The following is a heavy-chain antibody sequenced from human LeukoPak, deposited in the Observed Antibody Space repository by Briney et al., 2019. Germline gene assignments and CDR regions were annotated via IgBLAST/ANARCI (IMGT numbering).Heavy chain of an antibody. V-gene: IGHV3-7*01. J-gene: IGHJ5*02. Sequence: GGSLRLSCAASGFTFSSYWMSWVRQAPGKGLEWVANIKQDGSEKYYVDSVKGRFTISRDNAKNSLYLQMNSLRAEDTAVYYCAREGSSWYAGWFDPWGHGTLVTVSS. CDR1: GFTFSSYW. CDR3: AREGSSWYAGWFDP. D-gene: IGHD6-13*01. CDR2: IKQDGSEK.